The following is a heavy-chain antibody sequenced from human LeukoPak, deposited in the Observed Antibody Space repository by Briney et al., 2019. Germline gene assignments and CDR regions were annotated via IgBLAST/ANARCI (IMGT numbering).Heavy chain of an antibody. CDR2: ISSSSSYI. CDR3: ARDLRFLEWLSPFDY. CDR1: GFTFSSYS. Sequence: GGSLRLSCAASGFTFSSYSMNWVRQAPGKGLEWVSSISSSSSYIYYADSVKGRFTISRDNAMNSLYLQMNSLRAEDTAVYYCARDLRFLEWLSPFDYWGQGTLVTVSS. J-gene: IGHJ4*02. D-gene: IGHD3-3*01. V-gene: IGHV3-21*01.